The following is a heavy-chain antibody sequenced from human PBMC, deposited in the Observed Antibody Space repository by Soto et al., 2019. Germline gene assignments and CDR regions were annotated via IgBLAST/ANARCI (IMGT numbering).Heavy chain of an antibody. D-gene: IGHD5-18*01. CDR1: GYTFTTYY. V-gene: IGHV1-46*01. J-gene: IGHJ6*02. CDR2: INPRGGST. Sequence: QVQLVQSGAEVKKPGASVKVSCETSGYTFTTYYMHWERRAPGQGLERMGMINPRGGSTSYAQKFQGRVTMTSDTSTRTIYMELSSLRRDDTAIYYWARRAYNYANMDVWGQGPTVNVSS. CDR3: ARRAYNYANMDV.